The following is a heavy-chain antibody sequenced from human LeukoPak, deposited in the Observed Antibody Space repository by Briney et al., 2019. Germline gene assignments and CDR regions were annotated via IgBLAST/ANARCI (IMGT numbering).Heavy chain of an antibody. J-gene: IGHJ4*02. CDR3: ARMSVAGRYYFDY. V-gene: IGHV4-39*07. Sequence: PSETLSLTCTVSGGSISSSSYYWGWIRQPPGKGLEWIGEINHSGSTNYNPSLKSRVTISVDTSKNQFSLKLSSVTAADTAVYYCARMSVAGRYYFDYWGQGTLVTVSS. CDR2: INHSGST. D-gene: IGHD6-13*01. CDR1: GGSISSSSYY.